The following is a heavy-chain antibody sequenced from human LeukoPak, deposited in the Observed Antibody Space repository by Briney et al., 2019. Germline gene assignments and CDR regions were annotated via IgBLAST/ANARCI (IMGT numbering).Heavy chain of an antibody. CDR1: DGSFSGYY. D-gene: IGHD2-15*01. CDR2: INHSGST. J-gene: IGHJ4*02. V-gene: IGHV4-34*01. CDR3: ARGDLGYCSGGSCYLYYFDY. Sequence: PSETLSLTCAVYDGSFSGYYWSWIRQPPGKGLEWIGEINHSGSTNYNPSLKSRVTISVDTSKNQFSLKLSSVTAADTAVYYCARGDLGYCSGGSCYLYYFDYWGQGTPVTVSS.